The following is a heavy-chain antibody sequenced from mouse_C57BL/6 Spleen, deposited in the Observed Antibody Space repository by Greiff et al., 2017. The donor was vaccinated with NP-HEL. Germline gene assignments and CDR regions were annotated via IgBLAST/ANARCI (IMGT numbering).Heavy chain of an antibody. J-gene: IGHJ2*01. V-gene: IGHV14-4*01. CDR2: IDPENGDT. Sequence: EVKLVESGAELVRPGASVKLSCTASGFNIKDDYMHWVKQRPEQGLEWIGWIDPENGDTEYASKFQGKATITADTSSNTAYLQLSSLTSEDTAVYYCTRGPSFDYWGQGTTLTVSS. CDR1: GFNIKDDY. CDR3: TRGPSFDY.